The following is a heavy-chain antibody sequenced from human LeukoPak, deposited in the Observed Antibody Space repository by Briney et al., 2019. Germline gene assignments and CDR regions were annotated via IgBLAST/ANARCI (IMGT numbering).Heavy chain of an antibody. V-gene: IGHV3-30*18. Sequence: PGGSLRLSCAASGFTFSSYGMHWVRQAPGKGLEWVAVISYDGSNKYYADSVKGRFTISRDNSKNTLYLQMNSLRAEDTAVYYCAKVLSGSNPDGYWGQGTLVTVSS. D-gene: IGHD1-26*01. CDR2: ISYDGSNK. CDR3: AKVLSGSNPDGY. CDR1: GFTFSSYG. J-gene: IGHJ4*02.